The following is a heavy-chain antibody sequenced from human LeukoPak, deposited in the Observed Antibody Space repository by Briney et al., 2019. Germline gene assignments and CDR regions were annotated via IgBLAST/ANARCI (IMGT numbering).Heavy chain of an antibody. CDR2: INSGGTVT. CDR1: GFTFSDFW. CDR3: ALGLRYCSSTSCYPYAFDI. Sequence: GGSLRLSCAASGFTFSDFWMHWVRQAPGKGLVWVSRINSGGTVTNYADSVKGRLTISRDNAKNTLYLQVNSLRAEDTAVYYCALGLRYCSSTSCYPYAFDIWGQGTVVTVSS. D-gene: IGHD2-2*01. V-gene: IGHV3-74*01. J-gene: IGHJ3*02.